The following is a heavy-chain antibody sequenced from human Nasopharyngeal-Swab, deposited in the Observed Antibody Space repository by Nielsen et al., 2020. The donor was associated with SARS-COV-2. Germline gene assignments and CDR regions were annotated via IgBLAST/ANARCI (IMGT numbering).Heavy chain of an antibody. CDR3: ARDAPAHYGAFY. D-gene: IGHD4-17*01. V-gene: IGHV3-48*01. J-gene: IGHJ4*02. Sequence: GGSLRLSCAASGFTFSTYHMNWVRQAPGKGLEWISNIRMTDSDVFYADSVKGRFTISRDTAKNSLYLQMDSLRGEDTAVYYCARDAPAHYGAFYWGRGTLVTVSS. CDR2: IRMTDSDV. CDR1: GFTFSTYH.